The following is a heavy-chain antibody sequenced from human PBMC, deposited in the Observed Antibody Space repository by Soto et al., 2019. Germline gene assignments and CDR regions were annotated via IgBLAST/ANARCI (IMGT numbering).Heavy chain of an antibody. D-gene: IGHD3-3*01. Sequence: QVQLVQSGAEVEKPGASVKVSCKVSGYTLTELSMHWVRQAPGKGLEWMGGFNPEDGETIYAQKFQGRVTMTEDTSTDTAYMELSSLRSDDTAVYYCATDGITIFGVVIGPLRYWGQGTLVTVSS. CDR2: FNPEDGET. CDR1: GYTLTELS. CDR3: ATDGITIFGVVIGPLRY. V-gene: IGHV1-24*01. J-gene: IGHJ4*02.